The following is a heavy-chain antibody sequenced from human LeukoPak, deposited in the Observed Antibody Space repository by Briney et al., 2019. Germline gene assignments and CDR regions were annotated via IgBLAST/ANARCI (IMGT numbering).Heavy chain of an antibody. J-gene: IGHJ4*02. CDR1: GFTFSSYA. Sequence: PGRSLRLSCAASGFTFSSYAMHWVRQAPGKGLEWVAVISYDGSNKYYADSVKGRFTISRDNSKNTLYLQMNSLRAEDTAVYYCAISPSRVVIDNYWGQGTLVTVSS. CDR3: AISPSRVVIDNY. D-gene: IGHD3-3*01. V-gene: IGHV3-30-3*01. CDR2: ISYDGSNK.